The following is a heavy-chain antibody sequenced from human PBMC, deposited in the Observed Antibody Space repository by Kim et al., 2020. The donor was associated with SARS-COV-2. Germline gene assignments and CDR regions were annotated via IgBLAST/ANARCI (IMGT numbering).Heavy chain of an antibody. D-gene: IGHD3-16*01. CDR3: ARKKSLGAAFDI. J-gene: IGHJ3*02. CDR2: IFPGDSDT. Sequence: GESLKISCQASGYSFTTFWIGWVRQMSGKGLEWMGIIFPGDSDTKYNPSFQGQVTISGDKSINTAFLQWSSLKASDTAMYYCARKKSLGAAFDIWGQGTMVTVSS. V-gene: IGHV5-51*01. CDR1: GYSFTTFW.